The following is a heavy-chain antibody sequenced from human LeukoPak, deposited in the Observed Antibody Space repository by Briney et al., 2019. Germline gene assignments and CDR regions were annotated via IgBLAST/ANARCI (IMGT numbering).Heavy chain of an antibody. CDR1: GLTVSNTW. J-gene: IGHJ4*02. CDR3: AKDHYYNNSGYYYVGPFGY. Sequence: GGSLRLSCAASGLTVSNTWMSWVRQGPGKGLEWVGRIKSKGDGGTTDHAAPVKGRFTISRDDSKNTLNLQMNGLKPEDTAVYYCAKDHYYNNSGYYYVGPFGYWGQGTLVTVSS. CDR2: IKSKGDGGTT. V-gene: IGHV3-15*01. D-gene: IGHD3-22*01.